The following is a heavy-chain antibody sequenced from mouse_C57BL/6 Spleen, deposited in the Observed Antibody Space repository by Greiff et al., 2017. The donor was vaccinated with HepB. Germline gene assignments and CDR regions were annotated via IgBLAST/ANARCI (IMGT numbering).Heavy chain of an antibody. CDR1: GFTFTDYY. Sequence: EVKLVESGGGLVQPGGSLSLSCAASGFTFTDYYMSWVRQPPGKALEWLGFIRNKANGYTTEYSASVKGRFTISRDNSQSILYLQMNALRAEDSATYYCARYGDWAWCAYWGQGTLVTVSA. CDR3: ARYGDWAWCAY. CDR2: IRNKANGYTT. V-gene: IGHV7-3*01. D-gene: IGHD4-1*01. J-gene: IGHJ3*01.